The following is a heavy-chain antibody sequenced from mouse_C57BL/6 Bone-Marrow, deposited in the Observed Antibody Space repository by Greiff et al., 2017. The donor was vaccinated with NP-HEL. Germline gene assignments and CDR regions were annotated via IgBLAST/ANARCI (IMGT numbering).Heavy chain of an antibody. Sequence: VQLQQSGPELVKPGASVKISCKASGYTFTDYYMNWVKQSHGQSLEWIGDINPNNGGTSYNQKFKGKATLTVDKSSSTAYMELRSLTSEDSAVYYCASYPIYYYGSSYVNAMDYWGQGTSVTVSS. CDR2: INPNNGGT. V-gene: IGHV1-26*01. J-gene: IGHJ4*01. CDR1: GYTFTDYY. CDR3: ASYPIYYYGSSYVNAMDY. D-gene: IGHD1-1*01.